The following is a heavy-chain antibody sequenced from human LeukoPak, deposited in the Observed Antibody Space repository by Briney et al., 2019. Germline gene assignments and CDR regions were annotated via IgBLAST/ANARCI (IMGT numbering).Heavy chain of an antibody. J-gene: IGHJ6*04. CDR3: ARDWAETGV. D-gene: IGHD3-16*01. CDR2: ISYDGSNK. CDR1: GFTFSSYA. V-gene: IGHV3-30-3*01. Sequence: TGGSLRLSCAASGFTFSSYAMHWVRQAPGKGLEWVAVISYDGSNKYYADSVKGRFTISRDNSKNTLYLQMNSLRAEDTAVYYCARDWAETGVWGKGTTVTVSS.